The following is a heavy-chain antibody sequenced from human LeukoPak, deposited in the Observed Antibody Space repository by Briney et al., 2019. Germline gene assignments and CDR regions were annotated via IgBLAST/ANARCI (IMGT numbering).Heavy chain of an antibody. CDR1: GGSFSGYY. Sequence: PSETLSLTCAVYGGSFSGYYWSWIRQPPGKGLEWIGEINHSGSTNYNPSLKSRVTISVDTSKNQFSLKLTSVTAADTAVYYCARWTSGVGATPDNWFDPWGQGTLVTVSS. CDR3: ARWTSGVGATPDNWFDP. CDR2: INHSGST. J-gene: IGHJ5*02. D-gene: IGHD1-26*01. V-gene: IGHV4-34*01.